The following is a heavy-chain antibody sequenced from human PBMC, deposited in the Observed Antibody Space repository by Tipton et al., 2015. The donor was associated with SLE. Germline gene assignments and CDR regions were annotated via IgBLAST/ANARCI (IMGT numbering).Heavy chain of an antibody. J-gene: IGHJ3*01. CDR2: IYYSGST. Sequence: TLSLTCTVSGGSVSSGSYYWSWIRQPPGKGLEWIGYIYYSGSTKYNPSLKSRATISVATSKNQLSLELTSLTAADTAVYFCAGDRLDLDETENTFELWGQGTMVTVSS. CDR1: GGSVSSGSYY. CDR3: AGDRLDLDETENTFEL. D-gene: IGHD6-19*01. V-gene: IGHV4-61*01.